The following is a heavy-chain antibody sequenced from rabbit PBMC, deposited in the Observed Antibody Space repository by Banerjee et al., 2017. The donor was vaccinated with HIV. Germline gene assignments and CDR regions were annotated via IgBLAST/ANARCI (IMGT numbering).Heavy chain of an antibody. CDR2: IYAGSSGTT. D-gene: IGHD2-1*01. V-gene: IGHV1S40*01. CDR3: ARTYGANGDDYYFNG. J-gene: IGHJ4*01. Sequence: QSLEESGGDLVKPGASLTLSCKASGFDFSSYYMCWVRQAPGKGLEWIACIYAGSSGTTWYASWAKGRLTISKTSSTTVTLQMTSLTAADTATYFCARTYGANGDDYYFNGWGPGTLVTVS. CDR1: GFDFSSYY.